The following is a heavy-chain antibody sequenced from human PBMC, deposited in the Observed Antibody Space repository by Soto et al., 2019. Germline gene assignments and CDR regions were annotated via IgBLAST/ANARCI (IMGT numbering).Heavy chain of an antibody. J-gene: IGHJ6*02. CDR1: GITISNYF. Sequence: QVQLVESVGGVVQPGRSLRVSCAASGITISNYFMYWVRQAPGKGLERVAAISYDGSNKHYSDSVQGRFTISRDNSKNTLFLQMNSLRDEDTAVYYCVAGVQYYAMGVWGQGTTVAVSS. CDR2: ISYDGSNK. CDR3: VAGVQYYAMGV. V-gene: IGHV3-30-3*01. D-gene: IGHD4-4*01.